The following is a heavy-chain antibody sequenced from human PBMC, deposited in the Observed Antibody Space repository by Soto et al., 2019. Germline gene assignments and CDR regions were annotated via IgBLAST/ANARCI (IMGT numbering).Heavy chain of an antibody. CDR1: GYTLTELS. Sequence: ASLKVSCKVSGYTLTELSMHWVRQAPGKGLEWMGGFDPEDGETIYAQKFQGRVTMTEDTSTDTAYMELSSLRSEDTAVYYCATDHYGSGNYYYGMDVWGQGTTVTVSS. D-gene: IGHD3-10*01. CDR2: FDPEDGET. J-gene: IGHJ6*02. V-gene: IGHV1-24*01. CDR3: ATDHYGSGNYYYGMDV.